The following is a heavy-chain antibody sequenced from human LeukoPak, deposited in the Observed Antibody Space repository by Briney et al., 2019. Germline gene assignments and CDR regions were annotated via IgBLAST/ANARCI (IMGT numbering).Heavy chain of an antibody. V-gene: IGHV3-7*01. D-gene: IGHD6-6*01. CDR3: ARIGYSSSSFDY. CDR1: GFMFSNYW. CDR2: IKQDGSVK. J-gene: IGHJ4*02. Sequence: PGGSLRLSCAASGFMFSNYWMSWVRQAPGKGLEWVANIKQDGSVKYYVDSVNGRFTVSRDNAKNSVYLQMNSLRVEDTPVFYCARIGYSSSSFDYWGQGTLVTVSS.